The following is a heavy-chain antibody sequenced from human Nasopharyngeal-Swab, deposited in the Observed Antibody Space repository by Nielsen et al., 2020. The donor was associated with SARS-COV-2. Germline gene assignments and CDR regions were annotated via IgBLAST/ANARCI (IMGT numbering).Heavy chain of an antibody. CDR3: ARGPYYDFWSGCSSYYYMDV. D-gene: IGHD3-3*01. CDR2: INPNSGGT. V-gene: IGHV1-2*04. J-gene: IGHJ6*03. CDR1: GYTFTGYY. Sequence: ASVKVSCKASGYTFTGYYMHWVRQAPGQGLEWMGWINPNSGGTNYAQKFQGWVTMTRDTSISTAYMELSRLRSDDTAVYYCARGPYYDFWSGCSSYYYMDVWGKGTTVTVSS.